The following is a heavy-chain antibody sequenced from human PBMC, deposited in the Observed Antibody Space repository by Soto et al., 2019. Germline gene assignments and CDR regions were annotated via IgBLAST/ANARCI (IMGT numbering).Heavy chain of an antibody. D-gene: IGHD3-22*01. J-gene: IGHJ4*01. Sequence: PGESLKISCTGSGDSFTNHWISWVRQMPGKGLEWMGRIDPSDSYTNYSPSFQGHVTISVDKSITTAYLQWSSLKASDTAMYFCARLPNTYYSHSSGYARVDYWGQGTLVTVSS. V-gene: IGHV5-10-1*01. CDR3: ARLPNTYYSHSSGYARVDY. CDR2: IDPSDSYT. CDR1: GDSFTNHW.